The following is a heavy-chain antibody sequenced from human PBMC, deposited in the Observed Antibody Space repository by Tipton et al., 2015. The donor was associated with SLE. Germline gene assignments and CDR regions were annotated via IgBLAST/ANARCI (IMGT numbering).Heavy chain of an antibody. D-gene: IGHD2-2*01. Sequence: TLSLTCTVSGGSISSSSYYWGWIRQPPGKGLEWIGSIYYSGSTYYNPSLKSRVTISVDTSKNQFSLRLRSVTAADTAVYFCARGPAGRYGSSTSCSGIYYFYCGMDVWGQGTTVTVSS. CDR1: GGSISSSSYY. J-gene: IGHJ6*02. CDR2: IYYSGST. CDR3: ARGPAGRYGSSTSCSGIYYFYCGMDV. V-gene: IGHV4-39*07.